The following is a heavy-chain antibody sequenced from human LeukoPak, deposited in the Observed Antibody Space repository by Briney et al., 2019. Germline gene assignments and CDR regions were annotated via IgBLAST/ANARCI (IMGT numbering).Heavy chain of an antibody. Sequence: GGSLRLSCAASGFSFDEFAMHWVRQAPGKGLEWVAGIIWNSGLIGYADSVKGRFTISRDNARNSLYLQMNSLRAEDTALYYCAKDRGSIAAAPFDYWGQGTLVTVSS. J-gene: IGHJ4*02. CDR1: GFSFDEFA. V-gene: IGHV3-9*01. D-gene: IGHD6-13*01. CDR2: IIWNSGLI. CDR3: AKDRGSIAAAPFDY.